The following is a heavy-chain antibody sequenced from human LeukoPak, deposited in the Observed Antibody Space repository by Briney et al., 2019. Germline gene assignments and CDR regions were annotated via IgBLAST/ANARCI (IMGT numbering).Heavy chain of an antibody. J-gene: IGHJ6*03. CDR3: ARLRALHYYYMDV. V-gene: IGHV5-51*01. CDR2: IYPGDSDT. Sequence: GESLKISCKGPGYSFTSYWIGWVRQMPGKGLEWMGIIYPGDSDTRYSPSFQGQVTISADKSISTAYLQWSSLKASDTAMYYCARLRALHYYYMDVWGKGTTVTVSS. CDR1: GYSFTSYW. D-gene: IGHD2/OR15-2a*01.